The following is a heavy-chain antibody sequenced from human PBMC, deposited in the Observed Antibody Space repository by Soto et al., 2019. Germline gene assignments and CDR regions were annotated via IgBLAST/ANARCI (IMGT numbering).Heavy chain of an antibody. J-gene: IGHJ4*02. V-gene: IGHV3-23*01. CDR2: ITGSGGGT. CDR3: AKDLTSYEY. Sequence: PGGSLRLSCAASGFTFSTNGMTWVRQAPGKGLEWVSGITGSGGGTYYADSVKGRFTVSRDNSRNTLYLQMNSLSAEDTAVYYCAKDLTSYEYWGQGTLVTVSS. D-gene: IGHD3-9*01. CDR1: GFTFSTNG.